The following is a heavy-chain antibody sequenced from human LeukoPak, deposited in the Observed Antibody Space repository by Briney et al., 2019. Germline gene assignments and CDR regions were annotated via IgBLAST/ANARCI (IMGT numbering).Heavy chain of an antibody. J-gene: IGHJ5*02. CDR3: AKPYYGWGSYNWFDP. V-gene: IGHV3-30*18. D-gene: IGHD3-10*01. CDR1: RFTFISYV. Sequence: GWSLRLSCAAARFTFISYVMHWVRHAPGKCREGVSVTSYDGSKKYYADSVRCRVTIPRYNSKNTLYLQKNSLRDEDTAVYYCAKPYYGWGSYNWFDPWGQGTLVTVFS. CDR2: TSYDGSKK.